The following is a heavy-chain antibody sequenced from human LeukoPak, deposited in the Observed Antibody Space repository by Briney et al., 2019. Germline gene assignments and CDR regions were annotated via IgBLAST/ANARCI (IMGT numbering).Heavy chain of an antibody. J-gene: IGHJ6*03. CDR1: GGSISSSSYY. CDR2: IYYSGST. CDR3: ARRLSSTSYYYYYMDV. Sequence: SETLSLTCTVSGGSISSSSYYWGWIRQPPGKGLEWIGSIYYSGSTYYNPSLKSRVTISVDTSKNQFSLKLSSVTAADTAVYYCARRLSSTSYYYYYMDVWGKGTTVTISS. V-gene: IGHV4-39*01. D-gene: IGHD2-2*01.